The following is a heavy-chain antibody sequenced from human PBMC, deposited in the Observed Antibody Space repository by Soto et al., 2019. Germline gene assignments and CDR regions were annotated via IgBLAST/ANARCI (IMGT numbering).Heavy chain of an antibody. CDR1: GFTFSSYA. Sequence: GGSLRLSCAASGFTFSSYAMHWVRQAPGKGLEWVAAISYDRSNKYYADSVKGRFTISRDNAKNSLYLQMNSLRAEDTAVYYCAPYSSGWYAHWGQGTLVTVYS. CDR3: APYSSGWYAH. V-gene: IGHV3-30-3*01. CDR2: ISYDRSNK. J-gene: IGHJ4*02. D-gene: IGHD6-19*01.